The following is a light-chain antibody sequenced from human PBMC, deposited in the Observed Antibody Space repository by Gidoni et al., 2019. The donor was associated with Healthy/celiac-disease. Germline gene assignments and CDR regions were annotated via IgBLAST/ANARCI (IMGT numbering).Light chain of an antibody. CDR3: QQYNNWPPELT. V-gene: IGKV3-15*01. CDR2: GAS. Sequence: ELVMTQSPATLSVSPGERATLSCRASQSVSSNLAWYQQKPGQAPRLLIYGASTRATGIPARFSGSGSGTEFTLTISSLQSEDFAVYYCQQYNNWPPELTFXGXTKVEIK. CDR1: QSVSSN. J-gene: IGKJ4*01.